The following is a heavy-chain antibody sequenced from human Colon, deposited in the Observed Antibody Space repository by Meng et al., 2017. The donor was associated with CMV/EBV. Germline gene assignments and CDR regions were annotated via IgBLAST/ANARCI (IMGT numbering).Heavy chain of an antibody. CDR1: GFSFITSS. D-gene: IGHD4-17*01. J-gene: IGHJ4*02. CDR3: ATDPSTVTTNY. V-gene: IGHV3-64*02. Sequence: GESLKISCAASGFSFITSSMHWVRQAPGEGLEYVSAISRDGRNKYYADSLKGRFTISRDNSKNTLYLEMGNLRPEDTAVYYCATDPSTVTTNYWGQGTLVTVSS. CDR2: ISRDGRNK.